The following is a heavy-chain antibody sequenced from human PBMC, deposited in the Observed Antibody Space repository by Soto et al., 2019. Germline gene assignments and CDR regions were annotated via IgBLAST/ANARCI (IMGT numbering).Heavy chain of an antibody. V-gene: IGHV3-53*01. Sequence: EVQLVESGGGVIQPGGSLRLSCAASGFTVSSTYMSWVRQAPGKGLEWVSIIYSGGTTYYADSVKGRFTISRDTSKSTLYLQMNSLRDEDTAVYYWARGGGSSSWYGMDVWGQGTTVTVS. CDR2: IYSGGTT. J-gene: IGHJ6*02. CDR1: GFTVSSTY. D-gene: IGHD6-13*01. CDR3: ARGGGSSSWYGMDV.